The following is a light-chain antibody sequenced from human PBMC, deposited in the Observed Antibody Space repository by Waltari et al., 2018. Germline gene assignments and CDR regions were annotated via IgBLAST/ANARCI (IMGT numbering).Light chain of an antibody. CDR1: SSDVGGYHY. V-gene: IGLV2-14*01. J-gene: IGLJ3*02. CDR3: SSYTSSNTLV. Sequence: QSTLTQPASVSGSPGQSITISCTGTSSDVGGYHYVSWSQQHPGKAPKLMIFDVAKRPSGGSNRFSGTKAGNTASLTISGLQAEDEAAYYCSSYTSSNTLVFGGGTKVTVL. CDR2: DVA.